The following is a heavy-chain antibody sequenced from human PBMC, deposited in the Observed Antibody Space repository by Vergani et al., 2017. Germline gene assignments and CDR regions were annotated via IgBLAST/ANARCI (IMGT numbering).Heavy chain of an antibody. CDR3: ARDTWIQLWPGDYYYYYMDV. D-gene: IGHD5-18*01. Sequence: QVQLVESGGGVVQPGRSLRLSCAASGFTFSSYAMHWVRQAPGKGLEWVAVISYDGSNKYYADSVKGRFTISRDNSKNTLYLQMNSLRAEDTAVYYCARDTWIQLWPGDYYYYYMDVWGKGTTVTVSS. CDR1: GFTFSSYA. CDR2: ISYDGSNK. J-gene: IGHJ6*03. V-gene: IGHV3-30-3*01.